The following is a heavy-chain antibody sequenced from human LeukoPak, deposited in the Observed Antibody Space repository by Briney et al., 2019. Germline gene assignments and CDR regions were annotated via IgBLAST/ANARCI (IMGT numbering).Heavy chain of an antibody. D-gene: IGHD1-1*01. CDR3: ARHPNSNWDY. V-gene: IGHV3-7*03. Sequence: GGSLRLSCGVSGFTFRSYWMTWVRQVPGKGLEWVVNINESGNEKNYVDSVKGRFTVSRDNAQNSLYLQMNSLRVEDTAVYYCARHPNSNWDYWGQGTLVTVSS. J-gene: IGHJ4*02. CDR2: INESGNEK. CDR1: GFTFRSYW.